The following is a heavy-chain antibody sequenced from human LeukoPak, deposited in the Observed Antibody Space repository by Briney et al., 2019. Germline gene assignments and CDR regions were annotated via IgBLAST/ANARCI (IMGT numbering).Heavy chain of an antibody. Sequence: ASVKVSCKASGYTFTSYGISWVRQAPGQGLEWMGWISAYNGNTNYAQKLQGRVTMTTDTSTSTAYMELSSLRSEDTAVYYCASQSSGGTDFYYFDYWGQGTLVTVSS. D-gene: IGHD2-15*01. V-gene: IGHV1-18*01. CDR3: ASQSSGGTDFYYFDY. J-gene: IGHJ4*02. CDR1: GYTFTSYG. CDR2: ISAYNGNT.